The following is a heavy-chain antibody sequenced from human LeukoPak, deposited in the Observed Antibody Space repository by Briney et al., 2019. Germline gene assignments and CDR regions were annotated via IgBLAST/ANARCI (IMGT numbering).Heavy chain of an antibody. CDR2: INWNGGST. J-gene: IGHJ4*02. CDR3: AKDDDGWFGYFDY. D-gene: IGHD3-10*01. V-gene: IGHV3-20*04. Sequence: GGSLRLSCAASGFTFDDYGMSWVRQAPGKGLEWVSGINWNGGSTGYADSVKGRFTISRDNAKNSLYLQMNSLRAEDTAVYYCAKDDDGWFGYFDYWGQGTLVTVSS. CDR1: GFTFDDYG.